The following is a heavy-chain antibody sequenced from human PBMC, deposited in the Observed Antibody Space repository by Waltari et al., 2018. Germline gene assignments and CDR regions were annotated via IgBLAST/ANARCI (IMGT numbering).Heavy chain of an antibody. V-gene: IGHV1-69*12. J-gene: IGHJ5*02. Sequence: QVQLVQTGAEVKKPGSSVKVCCTASGGTFSSYASSWVRQATGKGLEWMGGIIPIFGTANYAQKFQGRVTITADESTSTAYMELSSLRSEDTAVYYCARFPFGSYYLGWFDPWGQGTLVTVSS. CDR3: ARFPFGSYYLGWFDP. CDR1: GGTFSSYA. CDR2: IIPIFGTA. D-gene: IGHD1-26*01.